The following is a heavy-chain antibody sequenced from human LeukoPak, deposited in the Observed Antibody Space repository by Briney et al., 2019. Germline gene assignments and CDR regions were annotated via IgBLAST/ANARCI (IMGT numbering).Heavy chain of an antibody. CDR1: GGSFSGYY. V-gene: IGHV4-34*01. J-gene: IGHJ4*02. CDR3: ARSYLGGWHYFDY. CDR2: INHSGST. Sequence: SETLSLTCAVYGGSFSGYYWSWIRQPPGKGLEWIGEINHSGSTNYNPSLKSRVTISVDTSKNQFSLKLSSVTAADTAVYYCARSYLGGWHYFDYWGQGTLVTVSS. D-gene: IGHD6-19*01.